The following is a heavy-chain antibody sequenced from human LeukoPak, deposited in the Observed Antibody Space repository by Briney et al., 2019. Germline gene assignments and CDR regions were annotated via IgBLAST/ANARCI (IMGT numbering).Heavy chain of an antibody. CDR3: AREGREFGPHKLAGFDY. J-gene: IGHJ4*02. CDR1: GYTFTGYY. D-gene: IGHD3-10*01. Sequence: ASVTVSFKTSGYTFTGYYMHWVRQAPGQGLEWMGWINPNSGATNYVQEFQGRVTMTRDTSITTAYMELSGLRSDDTAVYYCAREGREFGPHKLAGFDYWGQGTLVTVSS. CDR2: INPNSGAT. V-gene: IGHV1-2*02.